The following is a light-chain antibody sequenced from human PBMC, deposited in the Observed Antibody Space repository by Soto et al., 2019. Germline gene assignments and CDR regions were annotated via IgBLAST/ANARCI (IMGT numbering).Light chain of an antibody. CDR3: SAYTTRSAV. J-gene: IGLJ1*01. CDR2: EVT. CDR1: SSDVGGYHY. Sequence: QSVLTQPASVSGSPGQSITISCTGTSSDVGGYHYVSWYQQLPGKAPKLMIYEVTKRPSGVSNRFSGSKSDNTASLTISGLQAEDEADYYCSAYTTRSAVFGTGTSSPS. V-gene: IGLV2-14*01.